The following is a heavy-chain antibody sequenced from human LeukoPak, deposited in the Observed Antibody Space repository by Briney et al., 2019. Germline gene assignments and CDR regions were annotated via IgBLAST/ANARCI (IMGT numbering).Heavy chain of an antibody. CDR3: ARQGVATAIDY. CDR1: GGSISNYY. D-gene: IGHD2-21*02. CDR2: ISASGNT. V-gene: IGHV4-4*07. J-gene: IGHJ4*02. Sequence: SETLSLTCTVSGGSISNYYWSWIRQAAGKGLEWIGRISASGNTNYNPSLKSRVTPSVDTSMNLFALKLSSVTAADTAVYYCARQGVATAIDYWGQGTLVTVSS.